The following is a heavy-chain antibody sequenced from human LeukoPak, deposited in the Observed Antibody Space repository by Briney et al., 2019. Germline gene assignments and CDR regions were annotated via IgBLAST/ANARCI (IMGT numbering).Heavy chain of an antibody. V-gene: IGHV1-2*02. CDR3: AKSAQYSSAWFTGSFDY. CDR1: GYTFTGYY. D-gene: IGHD6-13*01. J-gene: IGHJ4*02. CDR2: INPNSGDT. Sequence: ASVKVSCKASGYTFTGYYMHWVRQAPGQGLQWVGWINPNSGDTRYAQMFQGRVTMTRDTSINTAYMELRRVRSDDTAVYYCAKSAQYSSAWFTGSFDYWGQGTLVTVSS.